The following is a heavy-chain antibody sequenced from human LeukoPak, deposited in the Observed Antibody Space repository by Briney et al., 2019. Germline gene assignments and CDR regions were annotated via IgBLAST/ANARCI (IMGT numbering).Heavy chain of an antibody. CDR3: AREGYYYDSSAYGPFHY. CDR2: ISYSGST. CDR1: GGSISTYY. Sequence: PSETLSLTCTVSGGSISTYYWNWIRQPPGKGLEWIGYISYSGSTNYNPSLKSRVTLSVDTSKNQFSVKLSSVTAADTAVYYCAREGYYYDSSAYGPFHYWGQGTLVTVSS. V-gene: IGHV4-59*01. D-gene: IGHD3-22*01. J-gene: IGHJ4*02.